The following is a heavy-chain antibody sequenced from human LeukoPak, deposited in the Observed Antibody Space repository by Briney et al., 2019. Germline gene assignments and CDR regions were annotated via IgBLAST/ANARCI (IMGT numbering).Heavy chain of an antibody. CDR3: VRDWNDGYNYYCMDG. CDR1: VFTLSTYS. J-gene: IGHJ6*03. Sequence: GGSVRLSCAASVFTLSTYSMHWVRQAPAKGREGVAVISYDGSNKYYPDSVKGRFTVSRDRSLNTVYLQTNSQRGEDTAPCYFVRDWNDGYNYYCMDGWRKGRTVAVSS. CDR2: ISYDGSNK. V-gene: IGHV3-30*04. D-gene: IGHD1-1*01.